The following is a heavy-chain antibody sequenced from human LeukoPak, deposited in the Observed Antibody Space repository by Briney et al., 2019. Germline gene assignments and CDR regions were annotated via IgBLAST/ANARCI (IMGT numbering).Heavy chain of an antibody. CDR3: ARDLYASGSYDY. V-gene: IGHV3-7*04. J-gene: IGHJ4*02. CDR2: IKQDGSEK. Sequence: GGSLRLSCAVSGFTFSQYWMSWVRQAPGKGLEWVANIKQDGSEKNYVDPVKGRFTISRDNAKNSLYLQMNILRAEDTAVYYCARDLYASGSYDYWGQGTLVTVAS. D-gene: IGHD3-10*01. CDR1: GFTFSQYW.